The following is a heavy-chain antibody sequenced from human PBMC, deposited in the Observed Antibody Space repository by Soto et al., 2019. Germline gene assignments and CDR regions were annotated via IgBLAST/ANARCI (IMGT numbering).Heavy chain of an antibody. D-gene: IGHD3-22*01. CDR1: GFTFSSYG. CDR2: IWCDGSNK. Sequence: PGGSLRLSCAASGFTFSSYGMHWVRQAPGKGLEWVAVIWCDGSNKYYADSVKGRFTISRDNSKNTLYLQMNSLRAEDTAVYYCAKENTVGSGYYYNWGQGTLVTVSS. V-gene: IGHV3-33*06. J-gene: IGHJ4*02. CDR3: AKENTVGSGYYYN.